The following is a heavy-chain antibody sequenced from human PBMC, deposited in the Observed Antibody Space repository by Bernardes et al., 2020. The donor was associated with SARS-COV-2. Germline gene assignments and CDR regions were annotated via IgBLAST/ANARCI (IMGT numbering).Heavy chain of an antibody. J-gene: IGHJ4*02. CDR3: ARLYRGYEAYFEL. CDR2: IYYTGTS. CDR1: GGSITGSTNY. D-gene: IGHD5-12*01. Sequence: SETLSLTCTVSGGSITGSTNYWGWVRQPPGKGLEYLAIIYYTGTSYYNPSLRGRGTISVDTSKNQFSLEVSSVSAADAAVYYCARLYRGYEAYFELWGQGTLVTVSS. V-gene: IGHV4-39*01.